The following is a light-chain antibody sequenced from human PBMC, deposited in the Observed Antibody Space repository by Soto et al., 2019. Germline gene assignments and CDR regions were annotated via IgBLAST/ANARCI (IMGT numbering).Light chain of an antibody. CDR3: QQYNSYRA. CDR2: KAS. V-gene: IGKV1-5*03. CDR1: QSIDTW. J-gene: IGKJ1*01. Sequence: DIQMTQSPSTLSASVGDRVTITCRASQSIDTWLAWHQQKPGQVPKLLISKASSLESGDPSRFSGSGSGTEFTLTISRLPPDDSATYYCQQYNSYRAFGQGTKVEI.